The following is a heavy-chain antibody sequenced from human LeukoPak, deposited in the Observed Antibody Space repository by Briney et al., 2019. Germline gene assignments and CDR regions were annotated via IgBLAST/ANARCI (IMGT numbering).Heavy chain of an antibody. J-gene: IGHJ4*02. D-gene: IGHD3-22*01. CDR2: INSDGSST. Sequence: WGSLRLSCAASGFTFSSYWMHWVRQAPGKGLVLVSCINSDGSSTSYADSVKGRFTISRDNAKNTLYLQMNSPRAEDTAVYYCARDLSYYDSSGYYYWGRGTLVTVSS. CDR1: GFTFSSYW. V-gene: IGHV3-74*01. CDR3: ARDLSYYDSSGYYY.